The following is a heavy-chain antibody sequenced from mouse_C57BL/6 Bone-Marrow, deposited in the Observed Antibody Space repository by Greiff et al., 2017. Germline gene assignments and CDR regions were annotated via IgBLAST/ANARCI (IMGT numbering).Heavy chain of an antibody. CDR1: GFNIKDYY. CDR2: IDPEDGDT. V-gene: IGHV14-1*01. J-gene: IGHJ1*03. CDR3: TTGGYWYFDV. D-gene: IGHD1-1*02. Sequence: EVQLQQSGAELVRPGASVKLSCTASGFNIKDYYMHWVKQRPEQGLEWIGRIDPEDGDTEYAPKFQGKATMTADTSSNPAYLQLSSLTSEDTAVYYCTTGGYWYFDVWGTGTTVTVSS.